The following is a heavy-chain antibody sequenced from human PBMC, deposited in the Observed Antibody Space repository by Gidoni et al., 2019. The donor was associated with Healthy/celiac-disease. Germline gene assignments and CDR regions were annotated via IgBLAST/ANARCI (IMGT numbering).Heavy chain of an antibody. V-gene: IGHV1-2*04. CDR3: ARGGRTYYDFWSGMFMDAFDI. CDR2: INPNSGGT. J-gene: IGHJ3*02. CDR1: GYTFTGYY. D-gene: IGHD3-3*01. Sequence: QVQLVQSGAEVKKPGASVKVSCKASGYTFTGYYMHWVRQAPGQGLEGMGWINPNSGGTNDAQKFQGWVTMTRDTSISTAYMELSRLRSDDTAVYYCARGGRTYYDFWSGMFMDAFDIWGQGTMVTVSS.